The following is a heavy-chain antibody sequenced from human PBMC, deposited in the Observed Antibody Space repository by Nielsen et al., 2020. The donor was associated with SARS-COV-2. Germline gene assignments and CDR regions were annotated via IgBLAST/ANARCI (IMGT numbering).Heavy chain of an antibody. V-gene: IGHV1-3*01. CDR2: INAGNGNT. J-gene: IGHJ4*02. Sequence: ASVKVSCKASGYTFTSYAMNWVRQAPGQRLEWMGWINAGNGNTKYSQKFQGRVTITRDTSASTAYMELSSLRSEDTAVYYCASWVRYYDSSGYYYDSHYWGQGTLVTVSS. CDR3: ASWVRYYDSSGYYYDSHY. CDR1: GYTFTSYA. D-gene: IGHD3-22*01.